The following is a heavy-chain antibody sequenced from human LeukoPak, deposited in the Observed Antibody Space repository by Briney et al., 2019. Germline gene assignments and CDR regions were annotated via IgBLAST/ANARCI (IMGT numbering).Heavy chain of an antibody. Sequence: GGSLRLSCAVSGFTFSSYWMHWVRQAPGKGLVWASRINSDGSSTIYADSVKGRFTISRDNAKNTLYLQMNSLRAEDTAVYYCAREASPAMVPWGQGTLVTVSS. CDR3: AREASPAMVP. CDR2: INSDGSST. J-gene: IGHJ5*02. D-gene: IGHD5-18*01. CDR1: GFTFSSYW. V-gene: IGHV3-74*01.